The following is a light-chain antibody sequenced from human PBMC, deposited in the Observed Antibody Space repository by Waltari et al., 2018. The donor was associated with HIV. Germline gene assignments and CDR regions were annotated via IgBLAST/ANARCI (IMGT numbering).Light chain of an antibody. J-gene: IGKJ3*01. CDR2: DAS. V-gene: IGKV3-20*01. CDR3: QQYDTSPT. CDR1: QTVSSHY. Sequence: EIVLTQSPGTLSLSPGERATLSCRASQTVSSHYLAWYQQKPGQAPTTLIYDASSRATGIPDRFRGSGSGTDFTLTINRLEPEDFAVYYCQQYDTSPTFGPGTKVDI.